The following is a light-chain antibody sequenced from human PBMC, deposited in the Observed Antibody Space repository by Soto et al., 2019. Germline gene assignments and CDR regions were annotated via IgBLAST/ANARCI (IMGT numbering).Light chain of an antibody. CDR3: QQRSNWRT. Sequence: EIVLTQSPATLSLSPGERATLSCRASQSVSSYLAWYQQKPGQAPRLLIYDASNRATGIPARFSGSGSGTDFTLTISSLEPEDFAVYYCQQRSNWRTFGXGTRLEIK. J-gene: IGKJ5*01. CDR2: DAS. V-gene: IGKV3-11*01. CDR1: QSVSSY.